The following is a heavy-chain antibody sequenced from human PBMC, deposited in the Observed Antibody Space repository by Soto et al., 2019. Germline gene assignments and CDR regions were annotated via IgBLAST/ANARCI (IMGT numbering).Heavy chain of an antibody. V-gene: IGHV3-21*02. CDR1: GFAFNTYS. D-gene: IGHD3-9*01. CDR2: INEDSTYI. CDR3: VRDLGRYFRSGYMDL. J-gene: IGHJ6*02. Sequence: EVQLVESGGGLVNPGGSLRLSCTASGFAFNTYSMNWVRQAPEKGLEWVSSINEDSTYIYYSDSLRGRITISRDNAKDSLFLQMNSLRPDDTAVYYCVRDLGRYFRSGYMDLWGDGATVTVSS.